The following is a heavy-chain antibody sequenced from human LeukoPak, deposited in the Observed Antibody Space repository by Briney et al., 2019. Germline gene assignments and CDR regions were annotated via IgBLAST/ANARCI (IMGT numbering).Heavy chain of an antibody. CDR2: ISGSGGST. CDR1: GFTFSSYA. J-gene: IGHJ5*02. V-gene: IGHV3-23*01. CDR3: AKDYYYYDSSGYYEGPWFDP. Sequence: GGSLRLSCAASGFTFSSYAMSWVRQAPGKGLEWVSAISGSGGSTYYADSVKGRFTISRDNSKNTLYQQMNSLRAEDTAVYYCAKDYYYYDSSGYYEGPWFDPWGQGTLVTVSS. D-gene: IGHD3-22*01.